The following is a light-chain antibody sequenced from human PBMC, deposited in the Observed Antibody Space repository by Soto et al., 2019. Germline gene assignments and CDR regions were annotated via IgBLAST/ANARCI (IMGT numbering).Light chain of an antibody. CDR2: DTS. CDR1: QNVANY. CDR3: QQYGSSPS. J-gene: IGKJ1*01. Sequence: IVLTLSTATLSLSPGKSATLSCRASQNVANYLDWYQQKPGLAPRLILYDTSFRATGIPDRFSGSGSGTDFTLTISRLDPEDFAVYYCQQYGSSPSFGQGTKVDIK. V-gene: IGKV3D-20*01.